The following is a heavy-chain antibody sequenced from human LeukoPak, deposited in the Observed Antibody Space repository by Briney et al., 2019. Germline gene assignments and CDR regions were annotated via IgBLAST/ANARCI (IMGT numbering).Heavy chain of an antibody. CDR3: ARADSSGYYHPIN. CDR2: MNPNSGNT. J-gene: IGHJ4*02. V-gene: IGHV1-8*01. CDR1: GYTFTIYD. Sequence: ASVKVSCKASGYTFTIYDINWVRQATGQGLEWMGWMNPNSGNTGYAQRFQGRVTMTRNTSISTAYMELSSLRSEDTAVYYCARADSSGYYHPINWGQGTLVTVSS. D-gene: IGHD3-22*01.